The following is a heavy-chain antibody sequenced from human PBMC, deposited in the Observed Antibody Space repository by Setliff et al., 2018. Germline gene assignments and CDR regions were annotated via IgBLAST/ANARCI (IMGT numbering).Heavy chain of an antibody. D-gene: IGHD3-22*01. J-gene: IGHJ4*02. CDR1: GDSISSRRNY. Sequence: PSETLSLTCTVSGDSISSRRNYWGWFRQPAGKELEWIGQIYTSWSTNYNPSLKSRVTISLDTSKNQFSLSLTSVTAEDTAVYYCAGGSFPFDNTGFDHWGQGTPVTVSS. CDR3: AGGSFPFDNTGFDH. V-gene: IGHV4-61*09. CDR2: IYTSWST.